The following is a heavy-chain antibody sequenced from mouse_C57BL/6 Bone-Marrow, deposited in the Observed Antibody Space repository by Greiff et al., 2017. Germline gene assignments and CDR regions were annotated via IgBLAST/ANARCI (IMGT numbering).Heavy chain of an antibody. Sequence: EVQVVASGGDLVKPGGSLKLSCAASGFTFSSYGMSWVRQTPDTRLEWVATISSGGSYTYYPDSVKGRFTISRDNAKNTLYLQMSSLKSEDTAMYYCARQGRGYAMDYWGQGTSVTVSS. CDR2: ISSGGSYT. CDR3: ARQGRGYAMDY. V-gene: IGHV5-6*01. J-gene: IGHJ4*01. CDR1: GFTFSSYG.